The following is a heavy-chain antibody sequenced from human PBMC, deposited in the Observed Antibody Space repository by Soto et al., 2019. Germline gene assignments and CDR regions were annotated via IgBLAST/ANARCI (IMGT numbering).Heavy chain of an antibody. V-gene: IGHV1-24*01. CDR1: GYTLTELS. CDR2: FDPEDGET. Sequence: ASVKVSCKVSGYTLTELSMHWVRQAPGKGLEWMGGFDPEDGETIYAQKFQGRVTMTEGTSTDTAYMELSSLRSDDTAVYYCARGLSGMDVWGQGTTVTVSS. CDR3: ARGLSGMDV. J-gene: IGHJ6*02. D-gene: IGHD2-15*01.